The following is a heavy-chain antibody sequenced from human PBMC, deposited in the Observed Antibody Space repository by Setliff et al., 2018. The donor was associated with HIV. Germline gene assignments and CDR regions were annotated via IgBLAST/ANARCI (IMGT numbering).Heavy chain of an antibody. Sequence: TLSLTCTVSGGSISTYYLTWIRQPAGKGLEWIGRIFASGSTNYNPSLKSRVTMSVDTSKNQFSLRLSSVTAADTAVYYCVGGLRSRSQGHFDYWGQGTLVTAPQ. V-gene: IGHV4-4*07. CDR1: GGSISTYY. J-gene: IGHJ4*02. D-gene: IGHD5-12*01. CDR2: IFASGST. CDR3: VGGLRSRSQGHFDY.